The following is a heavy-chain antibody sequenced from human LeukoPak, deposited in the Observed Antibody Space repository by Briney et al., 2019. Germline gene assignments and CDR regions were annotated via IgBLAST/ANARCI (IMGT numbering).Heavy chain of an antibody. J-gene: IGHJ5*02. CDR1: GLTFSTYA. CDR2: ISYDGSNK. CDR3: AKDVSWNWFDP. V-gene: IGHV3-30*18. Sequence: GGSLRLSCAAPGLTFSTYAMHWVRQAPGKGLEWVAVISYDGSNKYYADSVKGRFTISRDNSKNTLYLQMNTLRAEDTAVYYCAKDVSWNWFDPWGQGTLVTVSS.